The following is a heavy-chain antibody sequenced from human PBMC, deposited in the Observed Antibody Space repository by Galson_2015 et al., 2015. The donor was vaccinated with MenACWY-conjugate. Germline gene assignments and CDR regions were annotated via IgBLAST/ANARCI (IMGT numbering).Heavy chain of an antibody. CDR2: INQDGSEK. V-gene: IGHV3-7*03. Sequence: SLRLSCAASGFTFSSNWMSWVRQAPGKGLEWVANINQDGSEKYYVDSMKGRFTISRYDARNSLYLQMNSLRAEDTAVYYCARLPAGSEIRYFYGMDVWGQGTTVTVSS. J-gene: IGHJ6*02. D-gene: IGHD5-24*01. CDR1: GFTFSSNW. CDR3: ARLPAGSEIRYFYGMDV.